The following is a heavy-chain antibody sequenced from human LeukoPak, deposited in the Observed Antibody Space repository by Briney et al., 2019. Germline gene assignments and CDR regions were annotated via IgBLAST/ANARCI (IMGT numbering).Heavy chain of an antibody. Sequence: ASVKVSCKASGYTFASYGISWVRQAPGQGLEWMGWISAYNGNTNYAQKLQGRVTMTTDTSTSTAYMELRSLRSDDTAVYYCARSAIAAAGKVGWFDPWGQGTLVTVSS. V-gene: IGHV1-18*01. CDR2: ISAYNGNT. D-gene: IGHD6-13*01. J-gene: IGHJ5*02. CDR1: GYTFASYG. CDR3: ARSAIAAAGKVGWFDP.